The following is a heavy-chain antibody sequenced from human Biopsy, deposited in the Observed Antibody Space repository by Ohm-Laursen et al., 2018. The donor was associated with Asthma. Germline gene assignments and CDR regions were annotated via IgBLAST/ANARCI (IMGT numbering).Heavy chain of an antibody. J-gene: IGHJ1*01. Sequence: SLRLSCTASGFTFRSYAMHWVRQAPGKGLEWVALTSYDGSKTYYADSVTGRFTISRDNSKNTLYLHMNSLRAEDTAVYYCARTFHFWSPYHAEHYQLWGQGTLVTVSS. CDR3: ARTFHFWSPYHAEHYQL. CDR1: GFTFRSYA. CDR2: TSYDGSKT. V-gene: IGHV3-30*04. D-gene: IGHD3-3*02.